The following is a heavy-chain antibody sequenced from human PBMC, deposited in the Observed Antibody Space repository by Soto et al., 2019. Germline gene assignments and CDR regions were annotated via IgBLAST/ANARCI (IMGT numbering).Heavy chain of an antibody. V-gene: IGHV1-69*13. J-gene: IGHJ6*02. CDR2: IIPIFGTA. CDR3: ARSLSTYYYDSSGSRMDV. Sequence: SVKVSCKASGGTFSSYAISWVRQAPGQGLEWMGGIIPIFGTANYAQKFQGRVTITADESTSTAYMELSSLRSEDTAVYYCARSLSTYYYDSSGSRMDVWGQGTTVTVSS. D-gene: IGHD3-22*01. CDR1: GGTFSSYA.